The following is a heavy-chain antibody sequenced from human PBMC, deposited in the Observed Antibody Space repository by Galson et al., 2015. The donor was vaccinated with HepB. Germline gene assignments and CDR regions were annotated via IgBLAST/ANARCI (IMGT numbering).Heavy chain of an antibody. V-gene: IGHV3-49*04. D-gene: IGHD3-10*01. Sequence: SLRLSCAASGFTFGDYAMSWVRQAPGKGLEWVGFIRSKAYGGTTEYAASVKGRFTISRDDSKSIAYLQMNSLKTEDTAVYYCTREGQPYYYGSGSYYFDYWGQGTLVTVSS. CDR3: TREGQPYYYGSGSYYFDY. J-gene: IGHJ4*02. CDR1: GFTFGDYA. CDR2: IRSKAYGGTT.